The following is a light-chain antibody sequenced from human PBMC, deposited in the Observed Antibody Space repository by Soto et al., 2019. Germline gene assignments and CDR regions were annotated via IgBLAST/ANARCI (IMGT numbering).Light chain of an antibody. CDR3: QEYNNWRPIT. CDR1: QTVRNNY. CDR2: DAS. Sequence: EFVLTQSPGTLSLSPGERATLSCRASQTVRNNYLAWYQQKPGQAPRLLIYDASSRATGIPDRFSGSGSGTDFTLTISRLEPEDFAVYYCQEYNNWRPITFGGGTKVDIK. J-gene: IGKJ4*01. V-gene: IGKV3-20*01.